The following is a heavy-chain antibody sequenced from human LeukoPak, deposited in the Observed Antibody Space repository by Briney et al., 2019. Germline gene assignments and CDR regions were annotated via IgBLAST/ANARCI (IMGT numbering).Heavy chain of an antibody. CDR1: GYTFTNYA. J-gene: IGHJ4*02. CDR3: ARAFQRLGELSLPAY. CDR2: IHPSTGNP. D-gene: IGHD3-16*02. Sequence: ASVKVSCKASGYTFTNYAMNWVRQAPGQGLEWMGWIHPSTGNPTYAQGFTGRFVFSLGTSLTTTYLQISSLEAEDTAVYYCARAFQRLGELSLPAYWGQGTLVTVSS. V-gene: IGHV7-4-1*02.